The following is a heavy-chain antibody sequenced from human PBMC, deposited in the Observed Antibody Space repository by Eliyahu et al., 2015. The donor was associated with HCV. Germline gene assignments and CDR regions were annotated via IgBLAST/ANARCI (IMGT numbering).Heavy chain of an antibody. J-gene: IGHJ3*02. Sequence: QVQLVQSGAEVREPGASVKVSCKASGHGFPSCYYKGVRQATGQGPEWMGWINPNSGNAGYAQKFQGRVTMTKSTSITTAYMELSSLTSDDTAVYYCAARVGLPGADAFDIWGQGTLVTVFS. V-gene: IGHV1-8*01. CDR1: GHGFPSCY. CDR2: INPNSGNA. CDR3: AARVGLPGADAFDI. D-gene: IGHD1-26*01.